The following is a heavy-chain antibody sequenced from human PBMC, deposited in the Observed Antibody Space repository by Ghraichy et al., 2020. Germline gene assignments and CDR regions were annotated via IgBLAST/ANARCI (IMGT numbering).Heavy chain of an antibody. CDR1: GFTFSSYG. J-gene: IGHJ4*02. D-gene: IGHD3-9*01. CDR2: IWYDGSNK. V-gene: IGHV3-33*01. Sequence: GGSLRLSCEVSGFTFSSYGMHWVRQAPGKGLEWVAVIWYDGSNKYYAHSVTGRFTISRDNSKNKVYLDMNRLRVEDTAVYYCAREYYGLLTGYYFDYWGQGTSVTVSS. CDR3: AREYYGLLTGYYFDY.